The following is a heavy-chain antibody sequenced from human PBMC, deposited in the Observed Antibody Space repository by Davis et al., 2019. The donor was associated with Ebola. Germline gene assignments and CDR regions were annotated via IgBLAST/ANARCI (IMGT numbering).Heavy chain of an antibody. CDR1: GYTFTGYY. Sequence: ASVKVSCKASGYTFTGYYMHWVRQAPGQGLEWMGWINPNSGGTNNAQKFQGWVTMTRDTSISTAYMELSRLRSDDTAVYYCARGWGDYFFDYWGQGTLVTVSS. CDR2: INPNSGGT. J-gene: IGHJ4*02. D-gene: IGHD2-21*02. CDR3: ARGWGDYFFDY. V-gene: IGHV1-2*04.